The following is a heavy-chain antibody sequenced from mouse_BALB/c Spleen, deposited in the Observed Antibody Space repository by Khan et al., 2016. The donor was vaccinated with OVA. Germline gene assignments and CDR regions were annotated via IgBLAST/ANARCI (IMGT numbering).Heavy chain of an antibody. J-gene: IGHJ1*01. Sequence: QVQLQQPGAELVKPGASVKLSCKASGYTFTNYDINWVRQRPEQGLEWIGWIFPGDDSTKYNEKFKGKATLTTDKSSSTAYMQLSRLTSEDSAVYFCARHDYDGNLYWYFDVWGAGTTVTVS. D-gene: IGHD2-3*01. CDR2: IFPGDDST. V-gene: IGHV1-85*01. CDR1: GYTFTNYD. CDR3: ARHDYDGNLYWYFDV.